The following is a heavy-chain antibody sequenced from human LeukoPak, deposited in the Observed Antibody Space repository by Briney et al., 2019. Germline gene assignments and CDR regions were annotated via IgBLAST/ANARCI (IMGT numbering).Heavy chain of an antibody. CDR2: IIPIFGTA. Sequence: ASVKVSCKASGGTFCSYAISWLRQAPGQGLEWMGGIIPIFGTANYAQKFQGRVTITADESTSTAYMELSSLRSEDTAVYYCAREYCSGGSCYANFDYWGQGTLVTVSS. D-gene: IGHD2-15*01. J-gene: IGHJ4*02. CDR1: GGTFCSYA. V-gene: IGHV1-69*13. CDR3: AREYCSGGSCYANFDY.